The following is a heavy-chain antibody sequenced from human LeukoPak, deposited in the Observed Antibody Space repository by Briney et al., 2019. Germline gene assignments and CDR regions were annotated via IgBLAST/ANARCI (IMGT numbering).Heavy chain of an antibody. CDR3: AKGDPPTYYDILTGQDY. D-gene: IGHD3-9*01. J-gene: IGHJ4*02. V-gene: IGHV3-23*01. CDR1: GFTFSSYA. CDR2: ISAGGSST. Sequence: PGGSLRLSCAASGFTFSSYAMSWVRQAPGKGLEWVAGISAGGSSTYYADSVKGRFTISRDNSKNMLYLQLNSLRAEDTAVYYCAKGDPPTYYDILTGQDYWGQGTLVTVSS.